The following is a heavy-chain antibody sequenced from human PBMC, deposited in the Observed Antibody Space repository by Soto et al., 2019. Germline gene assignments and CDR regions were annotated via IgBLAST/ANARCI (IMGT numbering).Heavy chain of an antibody. CDR1: GYTFTSYA. Sequence: QVQLVQSGAEVKKPGASVKVSCKASGYTFTSYAMHWVRQAPGQRLEWMGWINAGNGNTKYSQKFQSRVTITRDTSASTAYMELSSLRSEDTAVYYCAREASSSLIGDYWGQGTLVTVSS. J-gene: IGHJ4*02. V-gene: IGHV1-3*01. CDR2: INAGNGNT. D-gene: IGHD6-13*01. CDR3: AREASSSLIGDY.